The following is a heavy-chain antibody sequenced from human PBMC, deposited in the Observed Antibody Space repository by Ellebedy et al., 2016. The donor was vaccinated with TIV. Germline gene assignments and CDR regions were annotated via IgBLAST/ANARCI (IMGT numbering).Heavy chain of an antibody. CDR2: ISSSGSVI. CDR1: GCTFSSYE. Sequence: GESLKISCAASGCTFSSYEMNWVRQAPGKGLEWVSYISSSGSVIYYTDSVKGRFTISRDNAKNSLYLQMNSLRAEDTAIYYCARLWGSDNYRNFWGQGTLVTVSS. J-gene: IGHJ4*02. V-gene: IGHV3-48*03. CDR3: ARLWGSDNYRNF. D-gene: IGHD3-10*01.